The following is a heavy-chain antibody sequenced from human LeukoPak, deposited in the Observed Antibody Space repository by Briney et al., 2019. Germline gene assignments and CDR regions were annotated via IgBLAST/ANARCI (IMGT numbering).Heavy chain of an antibody. D-gene: IGHD5-18*01. V-gene: IGHV3-9*01. CDR2: ISWNSGSI. CDR1: GFTFDDYA. CDR3: AKGVTRAARLSGLDY. Sequence: PGRSLRLSCAASGFTFDDYAMHWVRQAPGKGLEWVSGISWNSGSIGYADSVKGRFTISRDNAKNSLYLQMNSLRAEDTALYYCAKGVTRAARLSGLDYWGQGTLVTVSS. J-gene: IGHJ4*02.